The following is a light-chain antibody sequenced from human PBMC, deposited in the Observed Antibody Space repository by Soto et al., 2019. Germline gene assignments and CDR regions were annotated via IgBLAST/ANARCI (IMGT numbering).Light chain of an antibody. CDR2: LEGSGSY. Sequence: QSVLTQSSSASASLGSSVKLTCTLSSGHSSYIIAWHQQQPGKAPRYLMKLEGSGSYNKGSGVPDRFSGSSSGADRYLTISNLQFDDVADYYCETWDSNTRVFGTGTKLTVL. J-gene: IGLJ1*01. V-gene: IGLV4-60*02. CDR1: SGHSSYI. CDR3: ETWDSNTRV.